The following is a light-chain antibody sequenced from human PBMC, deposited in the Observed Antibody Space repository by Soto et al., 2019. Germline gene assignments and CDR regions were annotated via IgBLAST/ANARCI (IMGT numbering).Light chain of an antibody. CDR3: QEYDTCSRT. V-gene: IGKV1-5*03. CDR1: QSVSNW. CDR2: EGS. J-gene: IGKJ1*01. Sequence: DIQMTQSPSALSASVGDRVTITCRASQSVSNWLAWYRQTPGEAPILRIYEGSTSERGVPPRFSGSGSGTEFTLTSSSLQPDDFATFYGQEYDTCSRTFGQGTKVEVK.